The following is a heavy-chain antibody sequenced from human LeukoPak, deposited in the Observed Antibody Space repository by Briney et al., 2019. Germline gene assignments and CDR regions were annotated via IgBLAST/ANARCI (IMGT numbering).Heavy chain of an antibody. CDR3: ARAVVVVAAEGTAYYFDY. CDR1: GGSISSSSYY. D-gene: IGHD2-15*01. V-gene: IGHV4-39*07. CDR2: IYYSGST. J-gene: IGHJ4*02. Sequence: SSETLSLTCTVSGGSISSSSYYWGWIRQPPGKGLKWIGSIYYSGSTYYNPSLKSRVTISVDTSKNQFSLKLSSVTAADTAVYYCARAVVVVAAEGTAYYFDYWGQGTLVTVSS.